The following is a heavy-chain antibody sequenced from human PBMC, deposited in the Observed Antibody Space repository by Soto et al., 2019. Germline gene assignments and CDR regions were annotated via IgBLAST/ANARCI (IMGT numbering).Heavy chain of an antibody. V-gene: IGHV3-33*01. Sequence: GSLRLSCAASGFTFSIYGMHWVRQAPGKGLEWVALIWYDGSNKYYAESVKGRFTISRDNSKNMLYLQLNSLRAEDTAVYYCARDVLGTIAAHFPKWGQGTLVTVSS. CDR3: ARDVLGTIAAHFPK. CDR1: GFTFSIYG. CDR2: IWYDGSNK. D-gene: IGHD6-6*01. J-gene: IGHJ4*02.